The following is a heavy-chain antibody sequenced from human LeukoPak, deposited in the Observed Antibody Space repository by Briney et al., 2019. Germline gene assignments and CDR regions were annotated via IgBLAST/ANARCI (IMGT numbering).Heavy chain of an antibody. J-gene: IGHJ4*02. CDR2: IYSDGTT. CDR3: AKSQGDMGDF. V-gene: IGHV3-53*01. CDR1: GFTVSSNY. Sequence: GGSLRLSCAVSGFTVSSNYLTWVRQAPGKGLEWVSLIYSDGTTYYADPVKGRFTISRDKSKNTLYLQMNSLRGEDTAIYCCAKSQGDMGDFWGQGTLVTVSS. D-gene: IGHD3-9*01.